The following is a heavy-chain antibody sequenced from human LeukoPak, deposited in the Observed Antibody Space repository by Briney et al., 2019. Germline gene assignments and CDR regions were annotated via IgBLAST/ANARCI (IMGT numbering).Heavy chain of an antibody. D-gene: IGHD6-6*01. J-gene: IGHJ5*02. CDR1: GFTFSSYS. CDR3: ARDRRSIAARFGFAP. Sequence: PGGSLRLSCAASGFTFSSYSMNWVRQAPGKGLELVSSISSSSSYIYYADSVNGRFTISRDNAKNSLYLQMNSLRAADTAVYYCARDRRSIAARFGFAPWGQGTLVTVSS. V-gene: IGHV3-21*01. CDR2: ISSSSSYI.